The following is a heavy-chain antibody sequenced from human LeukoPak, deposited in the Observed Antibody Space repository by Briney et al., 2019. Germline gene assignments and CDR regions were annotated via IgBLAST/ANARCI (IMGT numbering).Heavy chain of an antibody. CDR2: IYSGGTT. CDR1: GFTVSGNY. Sequence: GGSLRLSCAVSGFTVSGNYMSWVRQAPGKGLEWVSLIYSGGTTYYADSVKGRFTISRDNSKNTLYLQMNSLRAEDTAVYYCARRAGGYSHPYDYWGQGIFVTVSS. J-gene: IGHJ4*02. D-gene: IGHD4-23*01. CDR3: ARRAGGYSHPYDY. V-gene: IGHV3-53*01.